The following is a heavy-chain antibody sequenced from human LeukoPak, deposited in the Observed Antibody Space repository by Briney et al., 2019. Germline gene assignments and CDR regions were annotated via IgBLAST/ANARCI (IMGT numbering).Heavy chain of an antibody. CDR2: IYYSGST. J-gene: IGHJ5*02. D-gene: IGHD4-23*01. CDR3: ARDPGGSAPLSGLLFDP. V-gene: IGHV4-59*01. Sequence: PSETLSLTCTVSGGSISSYYWCWIRQPPGKGLEWIGCIYYSGSTYYNPSLKSRVTILVDTSKNQISLRLSSVTAADTAVYYCARDPGGSAPLSGLLFDPWGQGTLVTVSS. CDR1: GGSISSYY.